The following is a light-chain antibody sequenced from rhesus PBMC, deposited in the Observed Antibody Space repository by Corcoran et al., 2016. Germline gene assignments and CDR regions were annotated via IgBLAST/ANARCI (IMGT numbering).Light chain of an antibody. CDR1: QSRLHSNGNSY. CDR2: RVS. J-gene: IGKJ2*01. V-gene: IGKV2-58*03. CDR3: MQGTHSPS. Sequence: DVVMTQSPLSLPVTPGQPASISCRSSQSRLHSNGNSYLRWFLQKPGQPPRRLIYRVSNRHSGVPDRIGGSGAGTDFTLKISRVQADVVGLYYCMQGTHSPSFGQGTKVEIK.